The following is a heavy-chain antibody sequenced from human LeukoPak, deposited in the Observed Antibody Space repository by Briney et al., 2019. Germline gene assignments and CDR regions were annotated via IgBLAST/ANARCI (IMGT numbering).Heavy chain of an antibody. CDR3: ARVYWGYCSGGSCYRGGYFDY. D-gene: IGHD2-15*01. CDR2: IIPILGTA. CDR1: GGTFSSYA. J-gene: IGHJ4*02. V-gene: IGHV1-69*01. Sequence: GASVKVSCKASGGTFSSYAISWVRQAPGQGLEWMGGIIPILGTANYAQKFQGRVTITADESTSTAYMELSSLRSEDTAVYYCARVYWGYCSGGSCYRGGYFDYWGQGTLVTVSS.